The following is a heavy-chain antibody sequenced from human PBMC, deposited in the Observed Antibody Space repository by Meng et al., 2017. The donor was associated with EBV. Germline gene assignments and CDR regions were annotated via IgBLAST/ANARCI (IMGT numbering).Heavy chain of an antibody. J-gene: IGHJ4*02. CDR2: FLPRLGAP. D-gene: IGHD3-10*01. CDR3: ASESGRGYTPDY. CDR1: GGPFRNYA. Sequence: QVQLVQSAAEVKKPGSSVKVSCKTSGGPFRNYAISWVRQAPGQGLEWLGGFLPRLGAPNYAQKFHGRVKITADESTSTHYMDLSSLRSEDTAIYYCASESGRGYTPDYWGQGTLVTVSS. V-gene: IGHV1-69*01.